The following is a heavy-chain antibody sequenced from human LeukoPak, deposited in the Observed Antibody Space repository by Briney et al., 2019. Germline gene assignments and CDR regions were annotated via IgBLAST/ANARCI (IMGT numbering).Heavy chain of an antibody. V-gene: IGHV5-51*01. CDR1: GYSFITYW. Sequence: GESLKISYKGSGYSFITYWIGWVRQMPGKGLEWMGIIYPGDSDVRYSPSFQGQVTISADKSISTAYLQWSSLKASDTAMYFCARPQYGGNNYVGYWGQGTLVTVSS. CDR3: ARPQYGGNNYVGY. CDR2: IYPGDSDV. J-gene: IGHJ4*02. D-gene: IGHD1-26*01.